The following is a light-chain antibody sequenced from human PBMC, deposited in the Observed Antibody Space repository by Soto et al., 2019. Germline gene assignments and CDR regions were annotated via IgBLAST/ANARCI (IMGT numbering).Light chain of an antibody. CDR1: SGNIGACNF. Sequence: QSALTQPASVSGSPGQSVTISCTGTSGNIGACNFVSWYQQQPGTAPKLLIYEVSRRPSGVSDRFSGSKSGSTASLTISGLQAEDEADYYCTSYTTGSSPYVFGTGTKLTVL. CDR3: TSYTTGSSPYV. CDR2: EVS. J-gene: IGLJ1*01. V-gene: IGLV2-14*01.